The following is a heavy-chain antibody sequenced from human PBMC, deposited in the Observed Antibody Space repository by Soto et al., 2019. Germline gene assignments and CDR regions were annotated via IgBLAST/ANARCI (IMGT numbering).Heavy chain of an antibody. Sequence: PSETLSLTCTVSGGSISSYYWSWIRQPPGKGLEWIGYIYYSGSTNSNPSLKSRVTISVDTSKNQFSLKLSSVTAADTAVYYCAINRLGELSLYPWFDPWGQGTLVTVSS. J-gene: IGHJ5*02. V-gene: IGHV4-59*01. CDR3: AINRLGELSLYPWFDP. CDR1: GGSISSYY. CDR2: IYYSGST. D-gene: IGHD3-16*02.